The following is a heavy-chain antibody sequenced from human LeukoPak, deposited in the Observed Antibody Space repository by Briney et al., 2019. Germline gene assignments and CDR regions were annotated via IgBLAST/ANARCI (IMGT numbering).Heavy chain of an antibody. CDR3: ATRLDLDTAFD. Sequence: ASVKVSCKVSVYILTELSMHWVRQAPGKGLDWMGGFDPEDGETIYAQKFQGRVTMSEDTSTDTAYMELSSLRSEDTAVYYCATRLDLDTAFDWGQGTQVTVSS. J-gene: IGHJ4*02. CDR2: FDPEDGET. V-gene: IGHV1-24*01. CDR1: VYILTELS. D-gene: IGHD5-18*01.